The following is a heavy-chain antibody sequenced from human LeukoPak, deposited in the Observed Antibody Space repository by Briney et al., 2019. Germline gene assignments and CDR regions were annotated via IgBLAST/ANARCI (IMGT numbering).Heavy chain of an antibody. J-gene: IGHJ4*02. CDR3: ARDRDGDYAY. D-gene: IGHD4-17*01. V-gene: IGHV3-21*01. Sequence: GGSLRLSGAASGFTFSSYSMNWDRQAPGKGLEWVSSISSSSSYIYYADSVKGRFTISRDNAKNSLYLQMNSLRAEDTAVYYCARDRDGDYAYWGQGTLVTVSS. CDR2: ISSSSSYI. CDR1: GFTFSSYS.